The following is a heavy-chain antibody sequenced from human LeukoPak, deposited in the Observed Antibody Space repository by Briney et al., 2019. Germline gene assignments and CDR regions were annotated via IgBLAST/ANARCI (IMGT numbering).Heavy chain of an antibody. J-gene: IGHJ3*02. CDR2: INHSGTT. D-gene: IGHD1-26*01. CDR3: ARVAGARMRNAFDI. V-gene: IGHV4-34*01. Sequence: SETLSLTCAVYGGSLSNYYWSWIRQPPGKGLEWIGEINHSGTTNYNPSLKSRVTISVDTSKNQLSLRLSSMTAAGTAVFYCARVAGARMRNAFDIWGQGTMVTVSS. CDR1: GGSLSNYY.